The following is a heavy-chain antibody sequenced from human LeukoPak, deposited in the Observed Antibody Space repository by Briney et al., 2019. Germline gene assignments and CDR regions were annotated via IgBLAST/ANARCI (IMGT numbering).Heavy chain of an antibody. Sequence: GESLKISCKGPGNSFTSYWIGWVRQMPGKGLEWMGIIYPGDSDTRYSPSFQGQVTISADKSISTAYLQWSSLKASDTAMYYCARPHYDFWSGYSPYYFDYWGQGTLVTVSS. D-gene: IGHD3-3*01. CDR2: IYPGDSDT. J-gene: IGHJ4*02. CDR1: GNSFTSYW. V-gene: IGHV5-51*01. CDR3: ARPHYDFWSGYSPYYFDY.